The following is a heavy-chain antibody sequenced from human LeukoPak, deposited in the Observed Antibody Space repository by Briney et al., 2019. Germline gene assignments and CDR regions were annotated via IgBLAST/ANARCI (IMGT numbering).Heavy chain of an antibody. V-gene: IGHV1-69*05. Sequence: SVKVSRKASGGTFSSYAISWVRQAPGQGLEWMGGIIPIFGTANYAQKFQGRVTITTDESTSTAYMELSSLRSEDTAVYYCARGIAAYYYYYMDVWGKGTTVTVSS. J-gene: IGHJ6*03. CDR3: ARGIAAYYYYYMDV. CDR1: GGTFSSYA. CDR2: IIPIFGTA. D-gene: IGHD2-21*01.